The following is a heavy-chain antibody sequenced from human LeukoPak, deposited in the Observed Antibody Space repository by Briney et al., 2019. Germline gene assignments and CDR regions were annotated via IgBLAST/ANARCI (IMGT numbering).Heavy chain of an antibody. CDR1: GYIFTTFE. CDR2: VNPNSGDT. Sequence: ASVKVSCKASGYIFTTFEISWVRQAPGQGLEWMGWVNPNSGDTGYAQQIQGRVNLTRNTAIATAYMELSSLKSEDTAVYYCARVDTGLTYWGQGTLIIVSS. J-gene: IGHJ4*02. V-gene: IGHV1-8*02. CDR3: ARVDTGLTY. D-gene: IGHD2-8*02.